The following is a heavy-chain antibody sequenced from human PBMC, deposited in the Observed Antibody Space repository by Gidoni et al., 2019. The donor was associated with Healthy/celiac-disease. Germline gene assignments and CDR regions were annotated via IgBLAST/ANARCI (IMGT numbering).Heavy chain of an antibody. V-gene: IGHV3-23*01. J-gene: IGHJ4*02. CDR2: ISGSGGST. CDR1: GFTFSSYA. Sequence: EVQLLESGGGLVQPGGSLRLSCAASGFTFSSYAMSWVRQAPGKGLEWVSAISGSGGSTYYADSVKGRFTISRDNSKNTLYLQMNSLRAEDTAVYYCGGGTVVTPWSVGSNHDYWGQGTLVTVSS. D-gene: IGHD2-21*02. CDR3: GGGTVVTPWSVGSNHDY.